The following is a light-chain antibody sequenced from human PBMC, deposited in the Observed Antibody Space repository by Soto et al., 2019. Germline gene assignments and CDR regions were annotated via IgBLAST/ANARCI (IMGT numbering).Light chain of an antibody. CDR1: QSVSRY. CDR3: QERSSWL. CDR2: DAS. J-gene: IGKJ3*01. V-gene: IGKV3-11*01. Sequence: EIVLTQSPATLSLSPGERATLSCRASQSVSRYLAWYQQKPGQAPRLLIYDASNSATGIPARFSGSGSWTDLTLTSSCLEPEDFAVYFCQERSSWLFGPGTKVDIK.